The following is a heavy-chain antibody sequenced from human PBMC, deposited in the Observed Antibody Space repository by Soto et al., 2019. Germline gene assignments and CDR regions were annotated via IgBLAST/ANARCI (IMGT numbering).Heavy chain of an antibody. CDR3: ARFLIFGSYYDY. CDR2: INHSGST. V-gene: IGHV4-34*01. J-gene: IGHJ4*02. Sequence: SETLSLTCAVYGGSFSGYYWSWIRQPPGKGLEWIGEINHSGSTNYNPSLKSRVTISVDRSKNQFSLKLSSVTAADTAVYYCARFLIFGSYYDYWGQGTLVTVSS. D-gene: IGHD2-21*02. CDR1: GGSFSGYY.